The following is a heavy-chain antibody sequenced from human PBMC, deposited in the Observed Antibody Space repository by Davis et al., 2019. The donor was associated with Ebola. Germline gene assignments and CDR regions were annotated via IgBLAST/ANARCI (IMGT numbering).Heavy chain of an antibody. CDR1: GYTFTSYY. V-gene: IGHV1-46*01. CDR3: ARGAMRLLWYYGMDV. CDR2: INPSGGST. D-gene: IGHD3-10*01. Sequence: ASVKVSCKASGYTFTSYYMHWVRQAPGQGLEWMGIINPSGGSTSYAQKFQGRVTMTRDTSTSTAYMELSSLRSEDTAVYYCARGAMRLLWYYGMDVWGQGTTVTVSS. J-gene: IGHJ6*02.